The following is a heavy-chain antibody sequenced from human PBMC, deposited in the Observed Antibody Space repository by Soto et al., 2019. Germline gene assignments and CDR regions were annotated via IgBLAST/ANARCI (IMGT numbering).Heavy chain of an antibody. D-gene: IGHD3-3*01. CDR3: AHRTEELRFLEGLSPMDV. V-gene: IGHV2-5*02. J-gene: IGHJ6*03. Sequence: QITLKEPGPTLVKPTQTLTLTCTFSGFSLSTSGVGVGWIRQPPGKALEWLALIYWDDDKRYSPSLKSRLTITKDTSKYPVVLTTTNMDPVDTATYYCAHRTEELRFLEGLSPMDVWGKGTTVTVSS. CDR2: IYWDDDK. CDR1: GFSLSTSGVG.